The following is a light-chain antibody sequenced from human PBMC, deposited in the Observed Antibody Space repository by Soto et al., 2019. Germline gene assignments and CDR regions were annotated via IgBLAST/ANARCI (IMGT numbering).Light chain of an antibody. J-gene: IGKJ2*01. Sequence: EIVMTQSPATLSVSPGERATLSCSASQSVSSNLAWYQQKPGQAPRLLIYGASTRATGIPARFSGSGSGTEFTLNISSLQSEAFAVYYCQQYNNWPPYTFGHGTQLEIK. CDR2: GAS. CDR3: QQYNNWPPYT. CDR1: QSVSSN. V-gene: IGKV3-15*01.